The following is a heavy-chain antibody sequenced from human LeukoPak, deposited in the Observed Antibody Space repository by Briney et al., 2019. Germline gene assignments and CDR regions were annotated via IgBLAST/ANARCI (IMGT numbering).Heavy chain of an antibody. CDR1: GASITDYS. CDR3: ASVSAITLAAFDF. CDR2: VYTSGSP. D-gene: IGHD6-19*01. J-gene: IGHJ4*02. Sequence: PSETLSLTCTVSGASITDYSWSWIRQPAGKGLEWIGRVYTSGSPNYNPSLKSRVAMSVDTSKKQFSLEVRSVTAADTALYYCASVSAITLAAFDFWGQGILVTVSS. V-gene: IGHV4-4*07.